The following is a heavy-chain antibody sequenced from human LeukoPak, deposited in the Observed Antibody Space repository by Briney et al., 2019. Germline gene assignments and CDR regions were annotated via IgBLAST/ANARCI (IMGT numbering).Heavy chain of an antibody. V-gene: IGHV3-48*01. CDR3: ARERGYSGYALDY. CDR1: GFTFSSYS. Sequence: GGSLRLSCAASGFTFSSYSMNWVRQAPGKGLEWVSYISSSSSTIYYADSVKGRFTISRDNAKNSLYLQMNSLRAEDTAVYYCARERGYSGYALDYWGQGTLVTVSS. CDR2: ISSSSSTI. J-gene: IGHJ4*02. D-gene: IGHD5-12*01.